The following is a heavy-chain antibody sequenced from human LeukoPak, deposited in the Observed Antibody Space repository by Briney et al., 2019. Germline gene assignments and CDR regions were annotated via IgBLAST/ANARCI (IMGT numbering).Heavy chain of an antibody. CDR1: GFTFNDYG. CDR3: ARGSGYGPNWFVA. V-gene: IGHV3-20*01. CDR2: INWNGGST. J-gene: IGHJ5*02. Sequence: GGSLRLSCAASGFTFNDYGMSWVRQAPGKGLEWVSDINWNGGSTDYADSVKGRFTISRDNAKNSLYLQMNSLRAEDTAVYHCARGSGYGPNWFVAWGEGTLLTVSS. D-gene: IGHD5-12*01.